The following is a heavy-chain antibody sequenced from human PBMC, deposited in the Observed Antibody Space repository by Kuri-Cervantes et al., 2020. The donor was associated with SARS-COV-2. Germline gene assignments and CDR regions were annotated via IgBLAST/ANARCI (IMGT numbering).Heavy chain of an antibody. CDR2: ISSRGNYI. CDR3: ASHYYDFWSGPSGGMDV. J-gene: IGHJ6*02. V-gene: IGHV3-21*04. D-gene: IGHD3-3*01. CDR1: GFPFSTYS. Sequence: GGSLRLSCAASGFPFSTYSMNWVRQAPGKGLEWVSFISSRGNYIYYPDSVKGRFTVSRDNANNSLYLQMNSLRAEDTAVYYCASHYYDFWSGPSGGMDVWGQGTTVTVSS.